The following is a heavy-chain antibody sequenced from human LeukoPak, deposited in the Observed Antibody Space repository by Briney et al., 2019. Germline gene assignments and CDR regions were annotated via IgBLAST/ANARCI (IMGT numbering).Heavy chain of an antibody. CDR1: GGSFSGYY. D-gene: IGHD5-24*01. J-gene: IGHJ3*02. V-gene: IGHV4-34*01. CDR2: INHSGST. CDR3: ARDGMASDAFDI. Sequence: SETLSLTCAVYGGSFSGYYWSWIRQPPGKGLEWIGEINHSGSTNYNPSLKSRVTISVDTSKNQFSPKLSSVTAADTAVYYCARDGMASDAFDIWGQGTMVTVSS.